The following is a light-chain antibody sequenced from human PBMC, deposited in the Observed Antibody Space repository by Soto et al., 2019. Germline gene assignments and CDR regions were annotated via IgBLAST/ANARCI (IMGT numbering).Light chain of an antibody. CDR2: AAS. CDR1: QGIRNN. J-gene: IGKJ1*01. CDR3: LQDYSYPRT. Sequence: IQLTHSPSSLSASFGYRFTITFRASQGIRNNLGWYQQKPGKAPKLLIYAASSLESGVPSRFSGSGSGADFTLTISSLQPEDFATYYCLQDYSYPRTFGQGTKVDIK. V-gene: IGKV1-6*01.